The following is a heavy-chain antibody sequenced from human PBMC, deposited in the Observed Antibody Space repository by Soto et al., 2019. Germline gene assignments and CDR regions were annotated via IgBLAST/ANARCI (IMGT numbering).Heavy chain of an antibody. CDR1: GFTFPTYT. Sequence: PGGSLRLSCAASGFTFPTYTMHWARQAPGKGLEWVAGIAYDGSNKFYADLVKGRFTISRDNAKNSLYLQLNSLRAQDTAVYYCARGHILTGAKYNWFDPWGQGTLVTVSS. V-gene: IGHV3-30-3*01. CDR2: IAYDGSNK. J-gene: IGHJ5*02. CDR3: ARGHILTGAKYNWFDP. D-gene: IGHD3-9*01.